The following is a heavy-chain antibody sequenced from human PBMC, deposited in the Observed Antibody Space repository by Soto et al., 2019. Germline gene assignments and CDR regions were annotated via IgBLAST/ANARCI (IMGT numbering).Heavy chain of an antibody. Sequence: ASVKVSCKASGYTFTGYYMHWVRQAPGQGLEWMGWINPNSGGTNYAQKFQGWVTMTRDTSISTAYMELSRLRSDDTAVYYFARDAQPYSSSWYGYYYYMDVWGKGTTVTVSS. CDR3: ARDAQPYSSSWYGYYYYMDV. CDR2: INPNSGGT. D-gene: IGHD6-13*01. V-gene: IGHV1-2*04. CDR1: GYTFTGYY. J-gene: IGHJ6*03.